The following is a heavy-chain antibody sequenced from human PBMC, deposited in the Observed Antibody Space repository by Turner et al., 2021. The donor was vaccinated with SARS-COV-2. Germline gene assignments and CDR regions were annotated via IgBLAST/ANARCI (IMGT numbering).Heavy chain of an antibody. Sequence: EVQLVESGGGLVKPGGSLRLSCAASGFTFSSYSMNWVRQAPGKGLEWVSSISSSSSYIYYADSVKGRFTISRDNAKNSLYLQMNSLRAEDTAVYYCARVDYGYHGWAGDNYGMDVWGQGTTVTVSS. CDR3: ARVDYGYHGWAGDNYGMDV. CDR2: ISSSSSYI. CDR1: GFTFSSYS. J-gene: IGHJ6*02. D-gene: IGHD4-17*01. V-gene: IGHV3-21*01.